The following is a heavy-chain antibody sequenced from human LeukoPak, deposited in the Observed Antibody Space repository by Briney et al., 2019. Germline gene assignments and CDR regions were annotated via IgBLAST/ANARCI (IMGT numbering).Heavy chain of an antibody. Sequence: SETLSLTCTVSGGSITSSTYYWDWIRQPPGKGLEWIGSIYYSGSTYYNPSLKSRVTISVDTSKNQFSLKLSSVTAADTAVYYCARESVGYSYGRRNPDAFDIWGQGTMVTVSS. CDR1: GGSITSSTYY. CDR2: IYYSGST. D-gene: IGHD5-18*01. CDR3: ARESVGYSYGRRNPDAFDI. J-gene: IGHJ3*02. V-gene: IGHV4-39*07.